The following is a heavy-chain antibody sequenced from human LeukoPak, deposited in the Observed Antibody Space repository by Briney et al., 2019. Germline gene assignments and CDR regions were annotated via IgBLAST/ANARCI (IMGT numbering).Heavy chain of an antibody. CDR1: GGTFSSYA. D-gene: IGHD2-2*03. CDR3: ARVDIVVVPAAIRSTYYYYGMDV. CDR2: IIPILGIA. J-gene: IGHJ6*02. V-gene: IGHV1-69*04. Sequence: SVKVSCKASGGTFSSYAISWVRQAPGQGLEWMGRIIPILGIANYAQKFQGRVTITADKSTSTAYMELSSLRSEDTAVYYCARVDIVVVPAAIRSTYYYYGMDVWGQGTTVTVSS.